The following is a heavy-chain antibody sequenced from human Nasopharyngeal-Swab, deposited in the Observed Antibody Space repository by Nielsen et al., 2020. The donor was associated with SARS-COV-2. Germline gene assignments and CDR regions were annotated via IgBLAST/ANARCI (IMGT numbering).Heavy chain of an antibody. CDR2: MNPNSGNT. V-gene: IGHV1-8*01. CDR3: ARVGATLFYYYGMDV. J-gene: IGHJ6*02. CDR1: GYTFTSYD. Sequence: ASVKVSCKASGYTFTSYDINWVRQAPGQGLEWMGWMNPNSGNTGYAQKFQGRVTMTRNTSISTAYMELSSLRSEDTAVYYCARVGATLFYYYGMDVWGQGTTVTVSS. D-gene: IGHD1-26*01.